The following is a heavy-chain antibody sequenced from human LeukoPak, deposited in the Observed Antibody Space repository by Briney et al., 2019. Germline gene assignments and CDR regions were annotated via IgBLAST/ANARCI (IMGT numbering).Heavy chain of an antibody. CDR2: INPTGGSA. V-gene: IGHV1-46*01. CDR3: ASVSSGWYSFDY. D-gene: IGHD6-19*01. CDR1: GYAFTDFS. Sequence: ASVKVSCKTSGYAFTDFSIHWVRQAPGQGLEWMGIINPTGGSAGFAQKFQGRVTMTRDMSTSTVYMELSSLRSEDTAVYYCASVSSGWYSFDYWGQGTLVTVSS. J-gene: IGHJ4*02.